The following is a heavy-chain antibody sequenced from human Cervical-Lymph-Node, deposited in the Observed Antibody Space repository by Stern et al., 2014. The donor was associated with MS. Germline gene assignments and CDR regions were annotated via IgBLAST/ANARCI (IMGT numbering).Heavy chain of an antibody. D-gene: IGHD5-12*01. CDR3: ARVFAATNDY. Sequence: VQLVESGGGLVKPGGSLRLSCAASGFTFGYYSLTWVRQAPGKGLEWVSSISSSGSSTQYADSVKGRFTISRDNAESSLYLQMNSLRAEDTAVYYCARVFAATNDYWGQGTLVTVSS. CDR1: GFTFGYYS. V-gene: IGHV3-21*01. J-gene: IGHJ4*02. CDR2: ISSSGSST.